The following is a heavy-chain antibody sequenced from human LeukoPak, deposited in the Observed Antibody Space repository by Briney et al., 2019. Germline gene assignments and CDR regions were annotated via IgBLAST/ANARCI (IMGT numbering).Heavy chain of an antibody. D-gene: IGHD5-12*01. V-gene: IGHV4-38-2*01. Sequence: KPSETLSLTCAVSGYSISSGYYWGWIRQPPGKGLEWIGSIYHSGSTYYNPSLKSRVTISVDTSKNHFSLKLSSVTAADTAVYYCARLTERRVPHSGYERYCFDPWGQGTLVTVSS. CDR2: IYHSGST. CDR3: ARLTERRVPHSGYERYCFDP. CDR1: GYSISSGYY. J-gene: IGHJ5*02.